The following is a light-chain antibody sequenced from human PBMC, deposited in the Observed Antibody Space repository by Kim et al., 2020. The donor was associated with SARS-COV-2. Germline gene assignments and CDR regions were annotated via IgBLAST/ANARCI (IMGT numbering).Light chain of an antibody. CDR1: QSVGGN. V-gene: IGKV3D-15*01. CDR3: QQYDVWPRT. Sequence: VSPGERATLSGRASQSVGGNLVWYQQKPGQAPRLLIYDASKRLTGIPGRFSGSGSGTEFTLTIDSLQSEDFAVYYCQQYDVWPRTFGQGTKVDIK. J-gene: IGKJ1*01. CDR2: DAS.